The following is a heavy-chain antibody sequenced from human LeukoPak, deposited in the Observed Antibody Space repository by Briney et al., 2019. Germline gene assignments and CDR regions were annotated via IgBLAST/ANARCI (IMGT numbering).Heavy chain of an antibody. V-gene: IGHV4-59*01. D-gene: IGHD6-19*01. Sequence: PSETLSLTCSVSGASISTNYWSCVRQPPGKGLEWIGYIYYTGTTIYNPSLQSRVTLSLDTSRSQFSLKLTSVTAADTAVYYCAAESERWLLRSWGQGTLVTVS. CDR2: IYYTGTT. CDR1: GASISTNY. CDR3: AAESERWLLRS. J-gene: IGHJ4*02.